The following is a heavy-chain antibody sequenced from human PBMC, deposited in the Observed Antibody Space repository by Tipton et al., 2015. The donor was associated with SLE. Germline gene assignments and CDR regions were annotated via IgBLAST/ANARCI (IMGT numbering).Heavy chain of an antibody. CDR3: TSGRTGDYYYGMDV. CDR1: GFTFSSYS. V-gene: IGHV3-21*01. CDR2: ISTGSSYI. J-gene: IGHJ6*02. D-gene: IGHD1-26*01. Sequence: SLRLSCAASGFTFSSYSMNWVRQAPGKGLEWVSSISTGSSYIYYADSVKGRFTISRDNANNSLYLQMNSLRAEDTAVYYCTSGRTGDYYYGMDVWGQGTTVTVSS.